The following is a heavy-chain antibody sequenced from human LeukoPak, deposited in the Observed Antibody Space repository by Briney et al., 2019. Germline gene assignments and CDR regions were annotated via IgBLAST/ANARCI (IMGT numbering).Heavy chain of an antibody. V-gene: IGHV1-2*02. CDR2: IKPSSGGT. J-gene: IGHJ4*02. Sequence: GASVKVSCKASEYSFTDYYVHWVRQAPGQGLEWMGWIKPSSGGTNYAQNFQGRVSMTRDTSISTAYMELSRLRSDDTAVYYCARSIAAAGTGDYWGQGTLVTVSS. D-gene: IGHD6-13*01. CDR3: ARSIAAAGTGDY. CDR1: EYSFTDYY.